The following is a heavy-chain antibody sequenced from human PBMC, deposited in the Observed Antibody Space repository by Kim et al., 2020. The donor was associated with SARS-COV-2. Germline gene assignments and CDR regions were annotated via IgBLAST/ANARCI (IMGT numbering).Heavy chain of an antibody. J-gene: IGHJ3*02. CDR2: ISSSSSYI. Sequence: GGSLRLSCAASGFTFSSYSMNWVRQAPGKGLEWVSSISSSSSYIYYADSVKGRFTISRDNAKNSLYLQMNSLRAEDTAVYYCAREVRDIVVVVAADVGVGEGAFDIWGQGTMVTVSS. CDR3: AREVRDIVVVVAADVGVGEGAFDI. D-gene: IGHD2-15*01. CDR1: GFTFSSYS. V-gene: IGHV3-21*01.